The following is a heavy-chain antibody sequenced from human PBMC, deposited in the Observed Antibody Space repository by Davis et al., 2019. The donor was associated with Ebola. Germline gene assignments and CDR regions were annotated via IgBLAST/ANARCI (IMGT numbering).Heavy chain of an antibody. CDR3: ARHGGLAVAGNFDY. CDR1: GGSFSGYY. J-gene: IGHJ4*02. Sequence: MPSETLSLTCAVYGGSFSGYYWSWIRQPPGKGLEWIGEINHSGSTNYNPSLKSRVTISVDTSKNQFSLKLTSVTAADTAVYYCARHGGLAVAGNFDYWSQGTLVTVSS. D-gene: IGHD6-19*01. CDR2: INHSGST. V-gene: IGHV4-34*01.